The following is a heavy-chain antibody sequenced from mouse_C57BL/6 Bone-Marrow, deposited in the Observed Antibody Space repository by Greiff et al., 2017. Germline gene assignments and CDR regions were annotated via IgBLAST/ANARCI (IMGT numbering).Heavy chain of an antibody. CDR2: IDPSDSYT. Sequence: QVQLQQPGAELVRPGTSVKLSCKASGYTFTSYWMHWVKQRPGQGLEWIGVIDPSDSYTNYNQKFKGKATLTVDTSSSTAYMQLSSLTSEDSAVYYCARGLGRFAYGGQGTLVTVSA. D-gene: IGHD4-1*01. V-gene: IGHV1-59*01. J-gene: IGHJ3*01. CDR3: ARGLGRFAY. CDR1: GYTFTSYW.